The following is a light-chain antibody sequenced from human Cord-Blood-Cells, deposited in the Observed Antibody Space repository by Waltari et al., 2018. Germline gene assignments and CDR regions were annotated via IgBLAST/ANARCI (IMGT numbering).Light chain of an antibody. V-gene: IGKV3-15*01. CDR3: QQYNNWPPST. Sequence: EIVMTQSPATLSVSPGERATLSCRASQSVSSNLAWYQQKPGQAPRLPIFGASTEATGIPARLSGRCSGTEFTLTISSLQSEDFAVYYCQQYNNWPPSTFGQGTKVEIK. CDR2: GAS. CDR1: QSVSSN. J-gene: IGKJ1*01.